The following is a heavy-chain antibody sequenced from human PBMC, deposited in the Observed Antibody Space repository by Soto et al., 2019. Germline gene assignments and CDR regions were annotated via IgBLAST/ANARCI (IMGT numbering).Heavy chain of an antibody. D-gene: IGHD5-12*01. Sequence: PSETLSLTCSVSGADINTYSWTWIRQTAGKGLEWICRIYTSARIHYNPSLKGRVTLSVDTSTNQVSLSLASVTAADPAIYDCARDREAGYTFYYGMDVWGQGTTVTVSS. CDR3: ARDREAGYTFYYGMDV. CDR2: IYTSARI. J-gene: IGHJ6*02. CDR1: GADINTYS. V-gene: IGHV4-4*07.